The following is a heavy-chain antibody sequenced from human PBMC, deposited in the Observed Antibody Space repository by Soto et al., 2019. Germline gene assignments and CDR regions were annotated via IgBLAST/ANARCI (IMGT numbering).Heavy chain of an antibody. D-gene: IGHD5-12*01. CDR2: IYYSGST. CDR3: ARAGVATIYPGNNWFAP. CDR1: GGSISSGDYY. J-gene: IGHJ5*02. V-gene: IGHV4-30-4*01. Sequence: QVQLQESGPGLVKPSQTLSLTCTVSGGSISSGDYYWSWIRQPPGKGLEWIGYIYYSGSTYYNPSLKCRVTIAVDTSKSQFSLNLSSVTAADTAMYYCARAGVATIYPGNNWFAPWGQGTLVSVSS.